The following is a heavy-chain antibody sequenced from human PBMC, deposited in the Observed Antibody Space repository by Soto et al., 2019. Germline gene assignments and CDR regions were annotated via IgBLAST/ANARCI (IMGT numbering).Heavy chain of an antibody. CDR1: GYTFTSYA. D-gene: IGHD3-10*01. V-gene: IGHV1-3*01. CDR3: AXVAITMVRGVIEYYFDY. CDR2: INAGNGNT. J-gene: IGHJ4*02. Sequence: GAPVKVSCKASGYTFTSYAMHWVRQAPGQRLEWMGWINAGNGNTKYSQKFQGRVTITRDTSASTAYMELSSLRSEDTAVYYCAXVAITMVRGVIEYYFDYWGQGTLVTVSS.